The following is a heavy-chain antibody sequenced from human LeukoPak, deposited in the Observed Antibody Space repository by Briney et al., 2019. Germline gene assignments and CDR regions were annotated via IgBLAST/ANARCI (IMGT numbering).Heavy chain of an antibody. CDR3: ARESKGQIVVVITPEDAFDI. J-gene: IGHJ3*02. V-gene: IGHV3-21*01. CDR2: ISSSSSYI. CDR1: GFTFSSYD. D-gene: IGHD3-22*01. Sequence: GGSLRLSCAASGFTFSSYDMNWVRQAPGKGLEWVSSISSSSSYIYYADSVKGRFTISRDNAKNSLYLQMNSLRAEDTAVYYCARESKGQIVVVITPEDAFDIWGQGTMVTVSS.